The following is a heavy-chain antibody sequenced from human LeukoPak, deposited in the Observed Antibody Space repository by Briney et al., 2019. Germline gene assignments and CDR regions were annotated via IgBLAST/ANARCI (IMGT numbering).Heavy chain of an antibody. CDR1: GGSFSDYY. V-gene: IGHV4-34*01. Sequence: SETLSLTCAVHGGSFSDYYWSWVRQSPGKELEWIGEINHSGSTNSNPSLKSRVTISVDTSKNQFSLKLSSVTAADTAVYYCARLLDLQGWFDPWGQGTLVTVSS. J-gene: IGHJ5*02. CDR3: ARLLDLQGWFDP. CDR2: INHSGST. D-gene: IGHD3-9*01.